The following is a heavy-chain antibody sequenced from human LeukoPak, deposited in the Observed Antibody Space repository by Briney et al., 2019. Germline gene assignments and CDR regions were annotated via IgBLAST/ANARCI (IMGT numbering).Heavy chain of an antibody. V-gene: IGHV4-61*02. CDR1: GGSISSGSYY. D-gene: IGHD2-2*01. CDR2: IYTSGST. J-gene: IGHJ6*03. Sequence: SQTLSLTCTVSGGSISSGSYYWSWIRQPAGKGLEWIGRIYTSGSTNCNPSLKSRVTISVDTSKNQFSLKLSSVTAADTAVYYCARGVVVPAAIGPYYYYYYMDVWGKGTTVTVSS. CDR3: ARGVVVPAAIGPYYYYYYMDV.